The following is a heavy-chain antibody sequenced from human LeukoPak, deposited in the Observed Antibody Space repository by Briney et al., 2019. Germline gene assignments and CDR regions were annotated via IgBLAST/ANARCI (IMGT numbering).Heavy chain of an antibody. D-gene: IGHD2/OR15-2a*01. CDR1: GGSISSSY. J-gene: IGHJ6*02. Sequence: SKTLSLTCTVSGGSISSSYWSWIRQPPGKGLEWIGYIFYSGSTNYNPSLKSRVTISVDTSKNQFSLKLTSVAAADTAVYYCARGTFKDGLDVWGQGTTVTVSS. V-gene: IGHV4-59*12. CDR3: ARGTFKDGLDV. CDR2: IFYSGST.